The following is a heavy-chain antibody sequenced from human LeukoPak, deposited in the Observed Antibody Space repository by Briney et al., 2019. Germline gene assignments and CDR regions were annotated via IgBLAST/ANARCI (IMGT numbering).Heavy chain of an antibody. CDR1: DYPFTNFG. CDR2: ISGYNSKT. Sequence: AASVKVSCKASDYPFTNFGVSWVRQAPGQGLEWMGWISGYNSKTHYPRKFQGRVTMTTDTSTTTAYMELSSLTSEDTAVYYCARDNSVGGIAWWFDPWGQGTLVTVSS. J-gene: IGHJ5*02. V-gene: IGHV1-18*01. D-gene: IGHD1-26*01. CDR3: ARDNSVGGIAWWFDP.